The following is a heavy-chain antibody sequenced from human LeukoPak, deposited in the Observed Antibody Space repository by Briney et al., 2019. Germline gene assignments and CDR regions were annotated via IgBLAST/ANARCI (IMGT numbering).Heavy chain of an antibody. D-gene: IGHD5-18*01. Sequence: PGGSLRLSCAASGFTFSNYWMSWVRQAPGKGLEWVGFIRSKAYGGTTEYAASVKGRFTISRDDSKSIAYLQMNSLKTEDTAVYYCALGGGYSYGLDYWGQGTLVTVSS. V-gene: IGHV3-49*04. CDR3: ALGGGYSYGLDY. J-gene: IGHJ4*02. CDR2: IRSKAYGGTT. CDR1: GFTFSNYW.